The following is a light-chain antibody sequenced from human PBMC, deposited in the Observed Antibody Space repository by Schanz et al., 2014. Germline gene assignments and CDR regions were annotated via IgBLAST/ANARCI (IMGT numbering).Light chain of an antibody. Sequence: DIQMTQSPSSLSASVGDRVTITCRASQSISSYLNWYQQKPGKAPKLLIYDASSLEGGVPSRFSGSGSGTDFTLTISSLQPEDFATYYCQQSYSTPPTFGGGTKVEIK. CDR1: QSISSY. V-gene: IGKV1-39*01. CDR3: QQSYSTPPT. J-gene: IGKJ4*01. CDR2: DAS.